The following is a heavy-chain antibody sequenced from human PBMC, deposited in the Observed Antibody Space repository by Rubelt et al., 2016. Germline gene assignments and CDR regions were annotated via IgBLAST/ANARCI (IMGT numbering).Heavy chain of an antibody. CDR1: GGSFSGYY. D-gene: IGHD6-19*01. CDR2: INHSGST. CDR3: AREKISGWSYFDY. Sequence: QVQLQQWGAGLLKPSETLSLTCAVYGGSFSGYYWSWIRQPPGKGLEWIGEINHSGSTNYNPSLKSRVTISVDTSKNQFSLKLSSVTAADTAVYYCAREKISGWSYFDYWGQGTLVTVSS. J-gene: IGHJ4*02. V-gene: IGHV4-34*01.